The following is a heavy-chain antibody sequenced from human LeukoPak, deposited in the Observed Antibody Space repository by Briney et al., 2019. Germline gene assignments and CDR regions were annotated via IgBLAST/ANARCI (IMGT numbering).Heavy chain of an antibody. Sequence: PGGSLRLSCAASGFTFDDYGMSWVRQAPGKGLEWVSGISGSGGSRFYTDSVKGRFTISRDNSKNTLYLQMNSLRAEDTAVYYCAKLREWELPDLFDYWGQGTLVTVSS. CDR3: AKLREWELPDLFDY. J-gene: IGHJ4*02. CDR1: GFTFDDYG. CDR2: ISGSGGSR. D-gene: IGHD1-26*01. V-gene: IGHV3-23*01.